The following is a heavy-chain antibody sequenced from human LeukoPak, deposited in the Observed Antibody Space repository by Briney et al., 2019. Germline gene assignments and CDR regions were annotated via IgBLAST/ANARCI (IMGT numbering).Heavy chain of an antibody. Sequence: HSGGSLRLSCAASGFTFSDYAMHWVRQAPGKGLEWVAVISYDGGNKYYADSVKGRFTISRDNSKNTLYLQMNSLRAEDTAVYYCARDRTNMRYCSSTSCYGYYYYGMDVWGQGTTVTVSS. CDR2: ISYDGGNK. J-gene: IGHJ6*02. V-gene: IGHV3-30-3*01. CDR1: GFTFSDYA. CDR3: ARDRTNMRYCSSTSCYGYYYYGMDV. D-gene: IGHD2-2*01.